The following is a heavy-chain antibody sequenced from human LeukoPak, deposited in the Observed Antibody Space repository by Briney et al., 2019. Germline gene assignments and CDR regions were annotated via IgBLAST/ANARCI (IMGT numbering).Heavy chain of an antibody. CDR1: GFTFSSYA. V-gene: IGHV3-30-3*01. Sequence: GRSLRLSCAASGFTFSSYAMHWVRQAPGKGLEWVAVISYDGSNKYYADSVKGRFTISRDNSKNTLYLQMNSLRAEDTAVYYCARDVSPSDSGVYFLDAFDIWGRGTMVTVSS. CDR2: ISYDGSNK. J-gene: IGHJ3*02. CDR3: ARDVSPSDSGVYFLDAFDI. D-gene: IGHD3-22*01.